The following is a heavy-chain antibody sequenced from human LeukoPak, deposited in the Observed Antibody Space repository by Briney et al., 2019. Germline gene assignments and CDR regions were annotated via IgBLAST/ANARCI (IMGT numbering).Heavy chain of an antibody. V-gene: IGHV4-59*08. Sequence: SETLSLTCAVYGGSFSGYYWSWIRQPPGKGLEWIGYIYYSGSTSYNPSLKSRVTISVDTSKNQFSLKLSSVTAADTAVYYCARQDEDSSGWYDYWGQGTLVTVSS. D-gene: IGHD6-19*01. CDR3: ARQDEDSSGWYDY. CDR1: GGSFSGYY. J-gene: IGHJ4*02. CDR2: IYYSGST.